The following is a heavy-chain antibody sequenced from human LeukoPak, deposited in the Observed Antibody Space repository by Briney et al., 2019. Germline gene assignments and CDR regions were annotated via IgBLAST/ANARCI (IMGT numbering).Heavy chain of an antibody. J-gene: IGHJ4*02. CDR2: IYYSGST. CDR3: ARGGYCSGGSCYLDY. Sequence: SETLSLTCTVPGGSISSYYWSWIRQPPGKGLEWIGYIYYSGSTNYNPSLKSRVTISVDTSKNQFSLKLSSVTAADTAVYYCARGGYCSGGSCYLDYWGQGTLVTVSS. D-gene: IGHD2-15*01. CDR1: GGSISSYY. V-gene: IGHV4-59*01.